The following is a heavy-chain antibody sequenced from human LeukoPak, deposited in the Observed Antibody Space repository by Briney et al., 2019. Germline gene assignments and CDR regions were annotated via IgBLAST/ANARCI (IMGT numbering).Heavy chain of an antibody. V-gene: IGHV1-18*01. D-gene: IGHD3-9*01. CDR1: GYTFTSYG. Sequence: ASVKVSCTASGYTFTSYGISWVRQAPGQGLEWMGWISAYNGNTNYAQKLQGRVTMTTDTSTSTAYMELRSLRSDDTAVYYCARAGDYDILTGYPIPDYWGQGTLVTVSS. CDR2: ISAYNGNT. CDR3: ARAGDYDILTGYPIPDY. J-gene: IGHJ4*02.